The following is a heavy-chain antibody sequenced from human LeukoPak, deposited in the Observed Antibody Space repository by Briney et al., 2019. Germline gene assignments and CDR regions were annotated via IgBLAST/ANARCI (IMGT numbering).Heavy chain of an antibody. D-gene: IGHD1-14*01. CDR3: AILPTV. J-gene: IGHJ4*02. Sequence: SETLSLTCAVSGASISGYYWSWIRQTPGKGLQFIGYIYNSVNDYNPSLKSRVIISSDPSKNQFSPRLRSMTAADTAVYYCAILPTVWGQGTLVTVSS. CDR1: GASISGYY. CDR2: IYNSVN. V-gene: IGHV4-59*01.